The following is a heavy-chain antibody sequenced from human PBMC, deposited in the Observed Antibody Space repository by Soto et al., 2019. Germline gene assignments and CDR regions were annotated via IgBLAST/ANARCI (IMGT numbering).Heavy chain of an antibody. Sequence: QVQLVQSGAEVKKPGSSVKVSCKASGGTFSSYAISWVRQAPGQGREWMGGISPTFGTANNAQKFQGRVTSTADGSTRTVYLAASSRRPKHTAVYYCARNYDYVWGKYLAYWGQGTLVSVSS. J-gene: IGHJ4*02. CDR1: GGTFSSYA. D-gene: IGHD3-16*01. CDR3: ARNYDYVWGKYLAY. CDR2: ISPTFGTA. V-gene: IGHV1-69*12.